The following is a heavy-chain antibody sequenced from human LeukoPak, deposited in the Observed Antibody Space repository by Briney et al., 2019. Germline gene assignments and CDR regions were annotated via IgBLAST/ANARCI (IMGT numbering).Heavy chain of an antibody. CDR1: GFNFDIFA. V-gene: IGHV3-23*01. CDR3: AKGEMATSN. D-gene: IGHD5-24*01. J-gene: IGHJ4*02. Sequence: GGSLRLSCVASGFNFDIFAMSWVRQSPGGGLEWVASLGRSGGSKNYADSVKGRFTISRDNSKNTLFLQMNSLRVEASARYYCAKGEMATSNWGQGTLVTVSS. CDR2: LGRSGGSK.